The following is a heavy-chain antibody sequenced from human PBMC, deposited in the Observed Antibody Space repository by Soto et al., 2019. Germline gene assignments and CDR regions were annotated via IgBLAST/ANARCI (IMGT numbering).Heavy chain of an antibody. CDR1: GGTFSSYA. CDR3: ARNFGRFLEWLSYNWFDP. CDR2: IIPIFGTA. Sequence: GASVNVSCKASGGTFSSYAISWVRQAPGQGLEWMGGIIPIFGTANYAQKFQGRVTITADESTSTAYMELSSLRSEDTAVYYCARNFGRFLEWLSYNWFDPWGQGTLVTVSS. J-gene: IGHJ5*02. V-gene: IGHV1-69*13. D-gene: IGHD3-3*01.